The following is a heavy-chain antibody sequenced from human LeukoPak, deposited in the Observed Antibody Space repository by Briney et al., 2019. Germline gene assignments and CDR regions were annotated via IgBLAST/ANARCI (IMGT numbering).Heavy chain of an antibody. J-gene: IGHJ4*02. D-gene: IGHD4-23*01. Sequence: ASVKVSCKVSGYTLTELSMHWVRQAPGKGLEWMGGFDPEDGETIYAQKFQGRVAMTEDTSTDTAYMELSSLRSEDTAVYYCATSGYGGSNFDYWGQGTLVTVSS. CDR2: FDPEDGET. V-gene: IGHV1-24*01. CDR3: ATSGYGGSNFDY. CDR1: GYTLTELS.